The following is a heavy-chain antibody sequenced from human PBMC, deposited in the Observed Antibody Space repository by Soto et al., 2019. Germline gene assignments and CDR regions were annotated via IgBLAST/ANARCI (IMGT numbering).Heavy chain of an antibody. CDR1: GITFSGSA. J-gene: IGHJ5*02. D-gene: IGHD6-6*01. Sequence: EVQLVESGGGLVQPGGSLKHSCAASGITFSGSAMHWVRQASGKGLEWVGRIRNKANSYATAYAASVKGRFTISRDDSKNTAYLQMNSLKTEDTAVYYCSRASGDSSSAWFDPWGQGTLVTVSS. CDR3: SRASGDSSSAWFDP. V-gene: IGHV3-73*01. CDR2: IRNKANSYAT.